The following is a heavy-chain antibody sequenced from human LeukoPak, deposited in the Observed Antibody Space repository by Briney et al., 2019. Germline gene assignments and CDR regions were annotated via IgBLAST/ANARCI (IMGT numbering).Heavy chain of an antibody. CDR3: ARGLVSVATTPYFDY. CDR1: GGSFSGYY. D-gene: IGHD5-12*01. Sequence: SETLSLTCAVYGGSFSGYYWSWIRQPPGKGLEWIGEINHSGSTNYNPSLKSRVTISVDTSKNQFSLKLSFVTAADTAVYYCARGLVSVATTPYFDYWGQGTLVTVSS. V-gene: IGHV4-34*01. CDR2: INHSGST. J-gene: IGHJ4*02.